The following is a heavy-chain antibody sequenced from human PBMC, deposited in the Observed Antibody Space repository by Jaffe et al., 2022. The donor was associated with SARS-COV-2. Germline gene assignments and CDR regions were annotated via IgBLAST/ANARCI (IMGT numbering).Heavy chain of an antibody. V-gene: IGHV1-18*01. D-gene: IGHD3-22*01. CDR2: ISAYNGNT. J-gene: IGHJ3*02. Sequence: QVQLVQSGAEVKKPGASVKVSCKASGYTFTSYGISWVRQAPGQGLEWMGWISAYNGNTNYAQKLQGRVTMTTDTSTSTAYMELRSLRSDDTAVYYCARDRPGYYYDSSGGDGDAFDIWGQGTMVTVSS. CDR3: ARDRPGYYYDSSGGDGDAFDI. CDR1: GYTFTSYG.